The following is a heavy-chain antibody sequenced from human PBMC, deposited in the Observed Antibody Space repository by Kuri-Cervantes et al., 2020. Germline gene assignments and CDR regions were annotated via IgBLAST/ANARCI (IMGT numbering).Heavy chain of an antibody. J-gene: IGHJ6*03. V-gene: IGHV4-34*01. CDR2: INHSGST. Sequence: ESLKISCAVYGGSFSGYYWSWIRQPPGKGLEWIGEINHSGSTNYDPSLKSRVTISVDTSKNQFSLKLSSVTAADTAVYYCARSPSRYYMDVWGKGTTVTVSS. CDR1: GGSFSGYY. CDR3: ARSPSRYYMDV.